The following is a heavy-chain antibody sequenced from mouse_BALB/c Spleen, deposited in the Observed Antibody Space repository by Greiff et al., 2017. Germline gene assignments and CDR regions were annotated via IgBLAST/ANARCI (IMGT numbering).Heavy chain of an antibody. CDR1: GFAFSSYD. Sequence: DVMLVESGGGLVKPGGSLKLSCAASGFAFSSYDMSWVRQTPEKRLEWVAYISSGGGSTYYPDTVKGRFTISRDNAKNTLYLQMSSLKSEDTAMYYCARHEEITTAVYYAMDYWGQGTSVTVSS. D-gene: IGHD1-2*01. CDR2: ISSGGGST. V-gene: IGHV5-12-1*01. CDR3: ARHEEITTAVYYAMDY. J-gene: IGHJ4*01.